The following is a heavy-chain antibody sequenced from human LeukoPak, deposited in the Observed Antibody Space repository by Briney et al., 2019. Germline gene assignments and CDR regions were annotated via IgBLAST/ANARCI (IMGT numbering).Heavy chain of an antibody. Sequence: PSETLSLTCTVSGVSITSYYWSWIRQPAGKGLEWVGRIETSGSTNYNPSIKSRLSISVDTSKNQFSLRLSPVTAADSAVYYCARNSQDYYYMDVWGKGTTVTVSS. D-gene: IGHD4-11*01. CDR1: GVSITSYY. J-gene: IGHJ6*03. CDR3: ARNSQDYYYMDV. CDR2: IETSGST. V-gene: IGHV4-4*07.